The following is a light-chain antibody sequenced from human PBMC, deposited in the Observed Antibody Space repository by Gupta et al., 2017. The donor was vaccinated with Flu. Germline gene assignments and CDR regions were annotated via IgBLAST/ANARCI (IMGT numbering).Light chain of an antibody. V-gene: IGKV1-39*01. CDR2: DGS. CDR3: QQGVRTPLT. J-gene: IGKJ4*01. Sequence: DIQMTESPSSLSASVGDRVTLTSRASRNVSGYVNWYQQRPGKAPQLLIYDGSNLHSGVPSRFSGSGSGTDFTLTISKLQAEDVGTYYCQQGVRTPLTFGRGTKVEIK. CDR1: RNVSGY.